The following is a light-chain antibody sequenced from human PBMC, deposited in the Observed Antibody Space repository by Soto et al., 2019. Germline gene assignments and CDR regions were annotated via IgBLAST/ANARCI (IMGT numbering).Light chain of an antibody. CDR2: DVS. V-gene: IGLV2-18*02. Sequence: QSALTQPPSVSGSPGQSVTISCTGTSSDVGGYNRVSWYQQPPGKAPKLLIYDVSNRPSGGSTRFSGPKSGNTASLTISGLQAEDEADYYCTSYATGSAYVFGPGTKVTVL. CDR3: TSYATGSAYV. J-gene: IGLJ1*01. CDR1: SSDVGGYNR.